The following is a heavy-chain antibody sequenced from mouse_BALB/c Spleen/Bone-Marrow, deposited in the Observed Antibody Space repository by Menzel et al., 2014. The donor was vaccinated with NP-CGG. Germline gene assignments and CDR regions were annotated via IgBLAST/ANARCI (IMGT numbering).Heavy chain of an antibody. CDR1: GYTFTSYW. J-gene: IGHJ1*01. Sequence: VKLVESGAELARPGASVKLSCKASGYTFTSYWMQWVKQRPGQGLEWIGAIYPGDGDTRYTRKFKGKATSTADKSSSTAYMQLSSLASEDSAVYYCAREDDGYYDWYFDVWGAGTTVTVSS. CDR3: AREDDGYYDWYFDV. CDR2: IYPGDGDT. D-gene: IGHD2-3*01. V-gene: IGHV1-87*01.